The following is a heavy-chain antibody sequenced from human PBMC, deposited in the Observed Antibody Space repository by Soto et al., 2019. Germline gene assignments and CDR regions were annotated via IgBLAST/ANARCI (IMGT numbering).Heavy chain of an antibody. CDR3: ARDGGSHSGGIDY. J-gene: IGHJ4*02. CDR2: IIPIFGTA. D-gene: IGHD1-26*01. CDR1: GGTFSSYS. V-gene: IGHV1-69*01. Sequence: QVQLVQSGAEVKKPGSSVKVSCKASGGTFSSYSINWVRQAPGQGLEWMGEIIPIFGTANYARKFQGRVTITADEPTSTAYMELSSPRSEDAAVHYCARDGGSHSGGIDYWGQGTLVTVSS.